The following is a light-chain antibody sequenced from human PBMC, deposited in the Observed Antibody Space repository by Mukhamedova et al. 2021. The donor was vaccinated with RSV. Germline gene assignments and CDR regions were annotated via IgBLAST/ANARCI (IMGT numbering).Light chain of an antibody. V-gene: IGKV1-39*01. Sequence: WYQRRVHGRAPKVLIFEAVNLQGGVPSRFSGGVSGTDFTLTIGALQPEDSATYYCQQSYTTQLTVGQGTKVEIK. J-gene: IGKJ1*01. CDR3: QQSYTTQLT. CDR2: EAV.